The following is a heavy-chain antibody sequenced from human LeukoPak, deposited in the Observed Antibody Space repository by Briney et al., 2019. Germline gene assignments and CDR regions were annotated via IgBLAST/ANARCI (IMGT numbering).Heavy chain of an antibody. CDR1: GYTFTNYG. J-gene: IGHJ4*02. CDR3: ARDLREGSSSYQLPFDY. Sequence: ASVKVSCKASGYTFTNYGISWVRQAPGQGLEWMGWSSAYNGNTNYAQRLQGRVTMTADTSTSTAYMELRSLRSDDTAVYYCARDLREGSSSYQLPFDYWGQGTLVTVSS. CDR2: SSAYNGNT. D-gene: IGHD6-13*01. V-gene: IGHV1-18*01.